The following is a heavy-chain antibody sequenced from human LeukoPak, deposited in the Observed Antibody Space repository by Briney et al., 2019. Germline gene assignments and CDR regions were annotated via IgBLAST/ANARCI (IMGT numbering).Heavy chain of an antibody. CDR1: GYSITTGRY. D-gene: IGHD2-2*01. Sequence: SETLSLTCTVSGYSITTGRYWGWIRQPPGKGLEWIGSIYQSGSTYYNPSLTSRVTISVDKSKNQFSLNLRSVTAPDTAVYYCARSLSTAGIDYWGQGILVTVSS. CDR3: ARSLSTAGIDY. CDR2: IYQSGST. V-gene: IGHV4-38-2*02. J-gene: IGHJ4*02.